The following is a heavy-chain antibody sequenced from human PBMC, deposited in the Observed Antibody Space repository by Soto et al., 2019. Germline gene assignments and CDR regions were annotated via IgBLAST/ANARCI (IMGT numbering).Heavy chain of an antibody. D-gene: IGHD1-26*01. Sequence: EVQLVESGGGLVQPGGSLRLSCAASGFTFSSYSMNWVRQAPGKGLEWGSYISRSSSTIYYADTVKGRFTISRDNAKNSLYLQMNSLRAEDTAVYYCAREEGLLNCCYPWVQGTLVTVSS. V-gene: IGHV3-48*01. CDR1: GFTFSSYS. CDR3: AREEGLLNCCYP. J-gene: IGHJ5*02. CDR2: ISRSSSTI.